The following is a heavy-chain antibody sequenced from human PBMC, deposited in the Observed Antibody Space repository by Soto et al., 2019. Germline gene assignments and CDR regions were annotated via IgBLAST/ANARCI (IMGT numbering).Heavy chain of an antibody. V-gene: IGHV1-18*01. CDR3: ARGNPQGYDFWSGSLLYYYYYGMDV. Sequence: ASVKVSCKASGYTFTSYGISWVRQAPGQGLEWMGWISAYNGNTNYAQKLQGRVTMTTDTSTSTAYMELSSLRSEDTAVYYCARGNPQGYDFWSGSLLYYYYYGMDVWGQGTTVTVSS. D-gene: IGHD3-3*01. CDR1: GYTFTSYG. CDR2: ISAYNGNT. J-gene: IGHJ6*02.